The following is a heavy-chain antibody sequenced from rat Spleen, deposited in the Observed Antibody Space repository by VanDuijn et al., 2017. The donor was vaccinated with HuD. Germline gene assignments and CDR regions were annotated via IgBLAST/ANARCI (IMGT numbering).Heavy chain of an antibody. Sequence: EVQLVETGGGLVQPGRSLKLSCTASGFTFNNFSMHWIRQAPTKGLEWVASISAGGGSTYYEDSVECRFTISRDNAKSTLYLQMDSLRSEDTASYYCVRHVYTRYYCDYWGQGVMVTVSS. CDR2: ISAGGGST. D-gene: IGHD3-2*01. J-gene: IGHJ2*01. CDR1: GFTFNNFS. V-gene: IGHV5-25*01. CDR3: VRHVYTRYYCDY.